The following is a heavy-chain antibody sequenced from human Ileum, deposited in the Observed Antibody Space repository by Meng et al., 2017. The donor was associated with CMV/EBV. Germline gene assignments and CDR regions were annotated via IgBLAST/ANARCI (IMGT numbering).Heavy chain of an antibody. Sequence: VKLLQSGDEMKKPGALVKVSCKPHGYPLTDFYIQWVRQAPGQGLEWMGWINPKSGATIYAQKFQGRVTMTRDTSINTVYMELNSLRSDDTAVYFCARDLWSGISDFFDYWGQGTLVTVSS. V-gene: IGHV1-2*02. J-gene: IGHJ4*02. CDR2: INPKSGAT. D-gene: IGHD3-3*01. CDR1: GYPLTDFY. CDR3: ARDLWSGISDFFDY.